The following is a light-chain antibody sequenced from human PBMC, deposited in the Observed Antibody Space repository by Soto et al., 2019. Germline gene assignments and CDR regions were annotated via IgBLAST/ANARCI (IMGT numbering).Light chain of an antibody. V-gene: IGKV1-27*01. Sequence: DIQMTQSPSSLSASVGDRVTITCRASQSVSNYLAWYQQKPGKVPKLLIYAASTLPSGVPSRFSGSGSGTEFTLTISSLQSEDFATYYCQKYKSAPRTFGRGTKVEIK. CDR2: AAS. CDR3: QKYKSAPRT. J-gene: IGKJ1*01. CDR1: QSVSNY.